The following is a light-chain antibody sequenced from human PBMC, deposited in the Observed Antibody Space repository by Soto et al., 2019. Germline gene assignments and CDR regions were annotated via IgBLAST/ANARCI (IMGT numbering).Light chain of an antibody. CDR3: QQYYSTPYT. CDR2: WAS. J-gene: IGKJ2*01. Sequence: DIVMTQSPDSLAVSLGERATINCKSSQSVLYSSNNKNYLAWYQLKPGQPPKLLIYWASSRQLGVPERFSGSGTGADFTLTISSLQAEDVAVYYCQQYYSTPYTFGQGTKLEIK. CDR1: QSVLYSSNNKNY. V-gene: IGKV4-1*01.